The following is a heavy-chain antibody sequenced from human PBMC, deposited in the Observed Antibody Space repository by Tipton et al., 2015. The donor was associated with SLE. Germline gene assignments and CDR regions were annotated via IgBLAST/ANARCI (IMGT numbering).Heavy chain of an antibody. CDR2: IHTTGST. J-gene: IGHJ6*03. Sequence: TLSLTCTVSGASIGSGSHFWTWIRQLAGKGPEYVGRIHTTGSTNYNPSLRSRVTMSVDTSKNQFSLKLNSVTASDTAVYYCAREPVYYYYYMDVWGKGSTVTVSS. CDR3: AREPVYYYYYMDV. CDR1: GASIGSGSHF. V-gene: IGHV4-61*02.